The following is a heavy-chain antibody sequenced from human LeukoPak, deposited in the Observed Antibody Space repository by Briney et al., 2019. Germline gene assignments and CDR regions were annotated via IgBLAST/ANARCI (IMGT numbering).Heavy chain of an antibody. V-gene: IGHV4-4*02. J-gene: IGHJ4*02. D-gene: IGHD6-13*01. CDR1: GGSISSSNW. Sequence: SETLSLTCAVSGGSISSSNWWSWVRQPPGKGLEWIGEIYHSGSTNYNPSLKSRVTISVDTSKNQFSLKLSSVTAADTAVYYCARQRSSWYPFDYWGQGTLVTVSS. CDR3: ARQRSSWYPFDY. CDR2: IYHSGST.